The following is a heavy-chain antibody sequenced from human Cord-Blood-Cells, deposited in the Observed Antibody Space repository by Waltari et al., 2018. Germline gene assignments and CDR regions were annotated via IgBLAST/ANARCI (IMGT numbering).Heavy chain of an antibody. Sequence: VQLQQWGAGRLKPSENLSSTSAVHVGSSVDYYWGWTRQPPGQGLEWIGEINHSGSTNYNPSLKIRVTISVDSSKNQFSLKLSSVTAADTAVYYCARAEYCSGGSCSFDYWGQGTLVTVSS. CDR3: ARAEYCSGGSCSFDY. CDR1: VGSSVDYY. J-gene: IGHJ4*02. CDR2: INHSGST. V-gene: IGHV4-34*01. D-gene: IGHD2-15*01.